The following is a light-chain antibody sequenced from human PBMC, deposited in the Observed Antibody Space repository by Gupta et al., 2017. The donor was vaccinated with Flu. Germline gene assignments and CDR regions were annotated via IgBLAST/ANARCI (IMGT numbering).Light chain of an antibody. V-gene: IGKV3-15*01. CDR1: QSISSW. CDR2: NAS. J-gene: IGKJ2*01. CDR3: QQHNGWPRT. Sequence: PATLSASAGERATITCRASQSISSWLAWYQQKPGQAPSLLIYNASSRESTTPSRFTGSGSGTEFTLTIGSLQSDDFAVYYCQQHNGWPRTFGQGTKLDIK.